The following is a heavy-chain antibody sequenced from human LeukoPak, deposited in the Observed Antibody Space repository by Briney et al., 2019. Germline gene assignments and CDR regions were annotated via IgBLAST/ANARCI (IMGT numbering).Heavy chain of an antibody. V-gene: IGHV1-8*01. CDR1: GYTFTSYD. J-gene: IGHJ6*02. CDR3: ARGPIMVRGLINHYYYGMDV. Sequence: ASVKVSCKASGYTFTSYDINWVRQATGQGLEWMGWMNPNSGNTGYAQKFQGRVTMTRNTSISTAYMELSSLRSEDTAVYYCARGPIMVRGLINHYYYGMDVWGQGTTVTVSS. D-gene: IGHD3-10*01. CDR2: MNPNSGNT.